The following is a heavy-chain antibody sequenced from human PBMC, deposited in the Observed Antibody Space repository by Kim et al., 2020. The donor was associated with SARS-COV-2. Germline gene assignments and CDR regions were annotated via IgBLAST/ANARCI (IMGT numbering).Heavy chain of an antibody. Sequence: SETLSLTCTASGGSISSYYWSWIRQPPGKGLEWIGYIYYSGSTNYTPSLKSRVTISVDTSKNQFSLKLSSVTAADTAVYYCARGGDYDIWSGYYASYYMDVWGKGTTGTVSS. CDR3: ARGGDYDIWSGYYASYYMDV. CDR2: IYYSGST. D-gene: IGHD3-3*01. J-gene: IGHJ6*03. CDR1: GGSISSYY. V-gene: IGHV4-59*01.